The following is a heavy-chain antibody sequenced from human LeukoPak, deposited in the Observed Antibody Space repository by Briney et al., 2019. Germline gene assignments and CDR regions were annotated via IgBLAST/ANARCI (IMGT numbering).Heavy chain of an antibody. CDR1: GFTFTTYW. J-gene: IGHJ4*02. Sequence: GGSLRLSCAASGFTFTTYWMTWVRQAPGKGLEWVSSISSSSSYIYYADSVKGRFTISRDNAKNSLYLQMNSLRAEDTAVYYCARDGSSIAAHPAYWGQGTLVTVSS. D-gene: IGHD6-6*01. CDR3: ARDGSSIAAHPAY. CDR2: ISSSSSYI. V-gene: IGHV3-21*01.